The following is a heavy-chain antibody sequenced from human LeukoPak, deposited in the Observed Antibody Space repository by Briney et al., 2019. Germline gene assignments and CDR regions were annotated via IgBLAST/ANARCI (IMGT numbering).Heavy chain of an antibody. D-gene: IGHD1-7*01. CDR1: GYTLTELP. J-gene: IGHJ6*03. CDR2: FDPEDGET. CDR3: ATGNTRTSAITVYYYYMDV. V-gene: IGHV1-24*01. Sequence: ASVKVSCKVSGYTLTELPMHWVRQAPGKGLEWMGGFDPEDGETIYAQKFQGRVTMTEDTSTDTAYMELSSLRSEDTAVYYCATGNTRTSAITVYYYYMDVWGKGTTVTVSS.